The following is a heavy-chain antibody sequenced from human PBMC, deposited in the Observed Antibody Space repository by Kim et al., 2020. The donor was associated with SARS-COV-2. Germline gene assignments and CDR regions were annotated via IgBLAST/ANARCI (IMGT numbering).Heavy chain of an antibody. CDR3: ARYCFPMVRGAHNWFDP. CDR2: ISAYNGNT. D-gene: IGHD3-10*01. CDR1: GYTFTSYG. J-gene: IGHJ5*02. V-gene: IGHV1-18*04. Sequence: ASVKVSCKASGYTFTSYGISWVRQAPGQGLEWMGWISAYNGNTNYAQKLQGRVTMTTDTSTSTAYMELRSLRSDDTAVYYCARYCFPMVRGAHNWFDPWGQGTLVTVSS.